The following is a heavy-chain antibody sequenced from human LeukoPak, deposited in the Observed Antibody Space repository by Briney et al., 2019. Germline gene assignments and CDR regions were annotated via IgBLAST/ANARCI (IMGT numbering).Heavy chain of an antibody. V-gene: IGHV3-7*01. CDR1: GFTISNYW. CDR2: IKQDGSDI. D-gene: IGHD1-26*01. J-gene: IGHJ4*02. CDR3: TRSGTYVFDF. Sequence: PGGSLRLSCAASGFTISNYWMSWVRQAPGKGLEWVANIKQDGSDIYYVDSVKGRFTISRDNAKNSLYLQMNSLRAEDTAVYYCTRSGTYVFDFWGQGTLVTVSS.